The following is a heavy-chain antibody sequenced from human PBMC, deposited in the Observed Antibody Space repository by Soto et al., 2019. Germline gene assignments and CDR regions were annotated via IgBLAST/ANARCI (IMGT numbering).Heavy chain of an antibody. Sequence: QLQSQESGPGLVKPSETLSLTCIVSGGSISSNNYWGWIRQPPGKGLEWIGTIYSSGSTYYNPSLKSRVSTSVDTPKNQFSLKLTSVTAADTAVYYCARAGAATTSRWYFDLWGRGTLVTVSS. CDR2: IYSSGST. D-gene: IGHD4-4*01. CDR1: GGSISSNNY. V-gene: IGHV4-39*01. J-gene: IGHJ2*01. CDR3: ARAGAATTSRWYFDL.